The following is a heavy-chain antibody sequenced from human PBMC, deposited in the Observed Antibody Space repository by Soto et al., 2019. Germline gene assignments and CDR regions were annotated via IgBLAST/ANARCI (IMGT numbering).Heavy chain of an antibody. V-gene: IGHV1-46*01. D-gene: IGHD6-13*01. J-gene: IGHJ4*02. CDR1: GYTFTSYY. CDR2: INPSGGST. Sequence: QVQLVQSGAEVKKPGASVKVSCKASGYTFTSYYMHWVRQAPGQGLEWMGIINPSGGSTSYAKKFQGRVTMTRDTSTSTVYMELSSLRSEDTAVYYCARGHSSSWYGYVPYYFDYWGQGTLVTVSS. CDR3: ARGHSSSWYGYVPYYFDY.